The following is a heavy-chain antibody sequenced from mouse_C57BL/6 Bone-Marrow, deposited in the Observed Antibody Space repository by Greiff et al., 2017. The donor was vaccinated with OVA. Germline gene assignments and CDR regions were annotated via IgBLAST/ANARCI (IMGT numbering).Heavy chain of an antibody. CDR1: GYTFTSYW. Sequence: QVQLKESGAELVMPGASVKLSCKASGYTFTSYWMHWVKQRPGQGLEWIGEIDPSDSYTNYNQKFKGKSTLTVDKSSSTAYMQLSSLTSEDSAVYYCARFGSSGRDYWGQGTTLTVSS. V-gene: IGHV1-69*01. J-gene: IGHJ2*01. CDR3: ARFGSSGRDY. CDR2: IDPSDSYT. D-gene: IGHD3-2*02.